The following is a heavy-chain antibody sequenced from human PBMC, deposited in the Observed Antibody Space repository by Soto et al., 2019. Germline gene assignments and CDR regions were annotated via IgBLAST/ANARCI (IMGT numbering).Heavy chain of an antibody. CDR3: ARWSYLDY. CDR2: ISGSDGKT. J-gene: IGHJ4*02. V-gene: IGHV3-23*01. D-gene: IGHD3-3*01. CDR1: GFSFGSYA. Sequence: GASVKVSCAASGFSFGSYALSWVRQAPGEGLEWVSTISGSDGKTFYADSVKGRFSISRDTSQSTLYLQMNSLRADDTAMYYCARWSYLDYWGQGTRVTVSS.